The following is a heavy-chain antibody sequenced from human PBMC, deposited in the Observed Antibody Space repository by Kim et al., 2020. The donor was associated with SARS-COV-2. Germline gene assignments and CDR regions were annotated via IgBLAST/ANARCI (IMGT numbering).Heavy chain of an antibody. D-gene: IGHD3-22*01. Sequence: SETLSLTCTVSGGSISSYYWSWIRQPPGKGLEWIGYIYYSGSTNYNPSLKSRVTISVDTSKNQFSLKLSSVTAADTAVYYCAKMGGYYYRYFDYWGQGTLVTVSS. J-gene: IGHJ4*02. V-gene: IGHV4-59*13. CDR1: GGSISSYY. CDR3: AKMGGYYYRYFDY. CDR2: IYYSGST.